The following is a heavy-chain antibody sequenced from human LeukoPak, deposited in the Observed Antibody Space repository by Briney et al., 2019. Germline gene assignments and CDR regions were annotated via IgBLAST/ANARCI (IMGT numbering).Heavy chain of an antibody. D-gene: IGHD5-12*01. J-gene: IGHJ1*01. V-gene: IGHV3-23*01. CDR1: GFTFSSYA. CDR2: IKGSGGST. Sequence: PGGSLRLSCAASGFTFSSYAMSWVRQAPGKGLEWVSSIKGSGGSTYYADSVKGRFTISRDNSKNTLYLQMNSLRADDTAVYYCAKSVSGYLEYVQHWGQGTLVTVSS. CDR3: AKSVSGYLEYVQH.